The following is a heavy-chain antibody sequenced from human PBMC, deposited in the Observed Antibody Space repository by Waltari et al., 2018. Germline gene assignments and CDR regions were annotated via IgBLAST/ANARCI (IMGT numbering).Heavy chain of an antibody. CDR2: ISGSGGRI. Sequence: EVQVLESGGGLIQPGGSLRLSCAASGFTFNSDPMSWVRQAPGKGLEWVSFISGSGGRINYADSVKGRFTISRDNSKNTLDLQMNSLRAEDTAVYYCAKISSGYYGMDVWGQGTTVTVSS. J-gene: IGHJ6*02. V-gene: IGHV3-23*01. D-gene: IGHD3-16*02. CDR1: GFTFNSDP. CDR3: AKISSGYYGMDV.